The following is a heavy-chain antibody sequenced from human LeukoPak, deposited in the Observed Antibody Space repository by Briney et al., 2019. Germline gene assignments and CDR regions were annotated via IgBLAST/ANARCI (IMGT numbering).Heavy chain of an antibody. CDR3: AKDGVAAAGTPYYFDY. J-gene: IGHJ4*02. CDR2: ISYDGSNK. D-gene: IGHD6-13*01. CDR1: GFTFSSYG. V-gene: IGHV3-30*18. Sequence: PGGSLRLSCAASGFTFSSYGMHWVRQAPGKGLEWVAVISYDGSNKYYADSVKGRFTISRDNSKNTLYLQINSLRAEDTAVYYCAKDGVAAAGTPYYFDYWGQGTLVTVCS.